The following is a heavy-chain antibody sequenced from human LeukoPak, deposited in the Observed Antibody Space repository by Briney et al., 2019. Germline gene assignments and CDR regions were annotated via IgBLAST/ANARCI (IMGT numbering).Heavy chain of an antibody. CDR1: GFTFSSYG. D-gene: IGHD5-18*01. V-gene: IGHV3-33*01. Sequence: PGRSLRLSCAASGFTFSSYGMHWVRPAPGKGLEWVAVIWYDGSNKYYADSVKGRFTISRDNSKNTLYLQMNSLRAEDTGVYYCARGRGIAMVTPFGYWGQGTLVTVSS. CDR2: IWYDGSNK. J-gene: IGHJ4*02. CDR3: ARGRGIAMVTPFGY.